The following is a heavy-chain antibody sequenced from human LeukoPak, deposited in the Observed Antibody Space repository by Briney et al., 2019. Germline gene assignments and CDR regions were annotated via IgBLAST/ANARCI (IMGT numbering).Heavy chain of an antibody. CDR3: ARDCSSCYFDY. CDR2: IYSSGTT. J-gene: IGHJ4*02. CDR1: GGSISGYY. Sequence: SETLSLTCTVSGGSISGYYWTWIRQPAGKGLEWIGRIYSSGTTNYNPSLKSRLTMSVDASKRQFSLELSSVTAADTAVYYCARDCSSCYFDYWGQGTLVTASS. D-gene: IGHD6-13*01. V-gene: IGHV4-4*07.